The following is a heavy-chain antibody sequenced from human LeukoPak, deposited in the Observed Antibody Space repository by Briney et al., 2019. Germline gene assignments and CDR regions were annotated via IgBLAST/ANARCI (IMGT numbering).Heavy chain of an antibody. V-gene: IGHV3-23*01. D-gene: IGHD3-10*01. J-gene: IGHJ4*02. Sequence: GGSLRLSCAASGFTVSSNYISWVRQAPGKGLEWVSGISPSGDITYYADSVKGRFTISRDNSKNTLYLEVIGLTAEDTAVYYCAKDDAWLRFGEWSQGTLVTVSS. CDR3: AKDDAWLRFGE. CDR1: GFTVSSNY. CDR2: ISPSGDIT.